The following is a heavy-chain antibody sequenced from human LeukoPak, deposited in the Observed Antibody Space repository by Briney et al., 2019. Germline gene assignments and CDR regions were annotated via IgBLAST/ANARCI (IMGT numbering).Heavy chain of an antibody. V-gene: IGHV3-15*01. CDR2: IKKKSDGATT. D-gene: IGHD3-3*01. Sequence: SGGSLRLSCAASGFTFSIAWMSWVRQAPGKGLEWLGQIKKKSDGATTAYAAPVKGRFTISRDDSKNTLFLQMNSLKTEDTALYYCTWSGLKIESWGQGTLVTVSS. J-gene: IGHJ4*02. CDR1: GFTFSIAW. CDR3: TWSGLKIES.